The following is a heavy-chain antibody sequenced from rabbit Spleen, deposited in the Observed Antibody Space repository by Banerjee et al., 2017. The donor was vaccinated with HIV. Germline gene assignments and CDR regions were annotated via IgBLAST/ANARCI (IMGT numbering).Heavy chain of an antibody. CDR2: IYTGSSGDT. CDR3: ARDTSSSFSSYGMDL. CDR1: GFSFSSGYD. V-gene: IGHV1S40*01. Sequence: QSLGESGGDLVKPGASLTLTCTASGFSFSSGYDMCWVRQAPGKGLEWIACIYTGSSGDTYYASWAKGRFTISKTSSTTMTLQMTSLTAADTATYFCARDTSSSFSSYGMDLRGPGTLVTVS. D-gene: IGHD1-1*01. J-gene: IGHJ6*01.